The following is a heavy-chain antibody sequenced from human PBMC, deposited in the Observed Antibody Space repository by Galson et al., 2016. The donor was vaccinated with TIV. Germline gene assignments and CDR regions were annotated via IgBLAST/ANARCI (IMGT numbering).Heavy chain of an antibody. D-gene: IGHD3-3*01. J-gene: IGHJ4*02. V-gene: IGHV6-1*01. Sequence: CAISWDSVSSNSAAWNWIRQSPSRGLEWLGRTYYRSKWYNDYALSVKSRITITPDTSKNQVSLQLHSVTPEDTAVYYCARATPSVFGVVMTLDYWGQGTLVTVSS. CDR1: WDSVSSNSAA. CDR3: ARATPSVFGVVMTLDY. CDR2: TYYRSKWYN.